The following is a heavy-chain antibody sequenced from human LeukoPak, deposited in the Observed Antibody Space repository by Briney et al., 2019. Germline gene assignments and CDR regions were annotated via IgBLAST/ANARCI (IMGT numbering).Heavy chain of an antibody. V-gene: IGHV1-2*02. CDR3: ARSSSGWYVAFDI. CDR2: INPNSGGT. Sequence: ASVKVSCKASGYTFTAYYMHWVRQAPGQGLDWMGWINPNSGGTNYAQKFQGRVTMARDTSISTAYMELKRLRSDDTAVYYCARSSSGWYVAFDIWGQGTMVTVSS. CDR1: GYTFTAYY. D-gene: IGHD6-19*01. J-gene: IGHJ3*02.